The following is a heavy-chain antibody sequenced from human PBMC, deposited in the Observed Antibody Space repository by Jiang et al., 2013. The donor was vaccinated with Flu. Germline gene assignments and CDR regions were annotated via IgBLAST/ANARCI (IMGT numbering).Heavy chain of an antibody. CDR3: AKDLTVFCAGDCSLFEY. CDR1: GFTFSTVW. CDR2: XLFDGGVD. D-gene: IGHD2-21*01. J-gene: IGHJ4*02. V-gene: IGHV3-30*18. Sequence: AASGFTFSTVWHALGAPGSRARGWSGWQLXLFDGGVDSYADSVKGRFTISRDDSNNTVFLQMMSLRPEDTAVYYCAKDLTVFCAGDCSLFEYWGQGTLVTVSS.